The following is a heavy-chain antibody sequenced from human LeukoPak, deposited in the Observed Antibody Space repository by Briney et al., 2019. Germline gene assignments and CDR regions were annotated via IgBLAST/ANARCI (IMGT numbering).Heavy chain of an antibody. V-gene: IGHV1-69*13. CDR3: ATAPLGYCTHGVCYTNDF. Sequence: SVKVSCKASGGIFNSYAISWVRQAPGQGLEWMGAIIPKSATTNYAQGFQGRATFTADEGTTTAYMELGGLTSGDTAIYFCATAPLGYCTHGVCYTNDFWGQGTLITVSS. J-gene: IGHJ4*01. CDR2: IIPKSATT. CDR1: GGIFNSYA. D-gene: IGHD2-8*01.